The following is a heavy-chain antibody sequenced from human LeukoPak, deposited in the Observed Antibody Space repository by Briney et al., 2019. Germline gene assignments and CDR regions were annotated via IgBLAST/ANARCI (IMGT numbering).Heavy chain of an antibody. CDR2: ISYDGGHK. V-gene: IGHV3-30*03. Sequence: GGSLRLSCAASGFTFSNYGMHWVRQAPGKGLEWVAVISYDGGHKYYADSVKGRFTISRDNSKNTLYLQMNSLKTEDTAVYYCTTDGDIVATKIDYWGEGTLVTVSS. J-gene: IGHJ4*02. CDR1: GFTFSNYG. D-gene: IGHD5-12*01. CDR3: TTDGDIVATKIDY.